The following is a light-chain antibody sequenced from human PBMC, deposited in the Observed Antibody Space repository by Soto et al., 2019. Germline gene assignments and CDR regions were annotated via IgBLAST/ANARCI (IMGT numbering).Light chain of an antibody. CDR3: QQRHMWPIT. V-gene: IGKV3D-20*02. CDR1: QSVSSSY. J-gene: IGKJ5*01. Sequence: EIVMTQSPATLSVSPGEIVTLSCSASQSVSSSYLAWYQQKPGQAPRLLIYGASSRATGIPPRFSGSGSGTDFTLTISSLEPEDSAVYYCQQRHMWPITFGQGTRLEIK. CDR2: GAS.